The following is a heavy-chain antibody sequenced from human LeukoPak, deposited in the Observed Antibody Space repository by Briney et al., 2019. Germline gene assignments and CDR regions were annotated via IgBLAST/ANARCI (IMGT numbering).Heavy chain of an antibody. CDR3: ARVKENGAFDI. V-gene: IGHV4-30-2*01. J-gene: IGHJ3*02. CDR2: IYHSGST. D-gene: IGHD2-8*01. Sequence: PSETLSLTCSVSGGSISSGGYYWSWIRQPPGKGLEWIGYIYHSGSTYYNPSLKSRVTISVDRSKNQFSLKLSSVTAADTAVYYCARVKENGAFDIWGQGTMVTVSS. CDR1: GGSISSGGYY.